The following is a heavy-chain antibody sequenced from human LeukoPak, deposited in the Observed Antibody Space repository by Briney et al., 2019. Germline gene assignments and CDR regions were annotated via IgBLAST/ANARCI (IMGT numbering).Heavy chain of an antibody. CDR1: GYSFTSYW. J-gene: IGHJ4*02. Sequence: GESLKISCKGSGYSFTSYWIGWVRQMPGKGLEWMGFIYPGGSDTTYSPSFQGQVAISADKSMATVYLQWSSLKASDTAMYFCARGLGAAILDYWGQGTLVTVSS. CDR3: ARGLGAAILDY. CDR2: IYPGGSDT. V-gene: IGHV5-51*01. D-gene: IGHD3/OR15-3a*01.